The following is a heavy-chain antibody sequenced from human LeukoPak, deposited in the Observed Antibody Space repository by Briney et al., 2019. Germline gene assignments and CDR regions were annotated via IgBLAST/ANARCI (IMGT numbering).Heavy chain of an antibody. CDR3: ARGSRRITIFGVVLEDYYYYYGMDV. CDR1: GYTFTGYY. V-gene: IGHV1-8*02. J-gene: IGHJ6*02. D-gene: IGHD3-3*01. CDR2: INPNSGNT. Sequence: ASVKVSCKASGYTFTGYYMHWVRQAPGQGLEWMGWINPNSGNTGYAQKFQGRVTMTRNTSISTAYMELSSLRSEDTAVYYCARGSRRITIFGVVLEDYYYYYGMDVWGQGTTVTVSS.